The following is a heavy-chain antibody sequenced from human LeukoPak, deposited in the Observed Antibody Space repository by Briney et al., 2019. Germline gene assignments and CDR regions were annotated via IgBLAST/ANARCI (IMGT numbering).Heavy chain of an antibody. J-gene: IGHJ4*02. CDR2: IYNSGST. CDR3: GRERTEYSGNYVFDY. D-gene: IGHD1-26*01. V-gene: IGHV4-4*07. CDR1: GGSISTYY. Sequence: SETLSLTCTVSGGSISTYYWSWIRQPAGKGLEWIGRIYNSGSTNYNSFLKSRVTMSVDTSKNQFSLRLSAVTAADTAVYYCGRERTEYSGNYVFDYWGQGTLVTVSS.